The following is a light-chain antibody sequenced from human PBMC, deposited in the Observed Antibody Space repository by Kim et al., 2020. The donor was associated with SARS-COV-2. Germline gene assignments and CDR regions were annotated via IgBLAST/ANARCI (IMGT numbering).Light chain of an antibody. CDR1: ESVSSND. V-gene: IGKV3-20*01. J-gene: IGKJ2*01. Sequence: SVSPGERATLSCRASESVSSNDLSWYQQKPGQAPRHLIWHGTNRPTGVPDRFSGSGSGTDFTLTISRLEPEDFAVYYCQHYGSSRTFGQGTKLEI. CDR2: HGT. CDR3: QHYGSSRT.